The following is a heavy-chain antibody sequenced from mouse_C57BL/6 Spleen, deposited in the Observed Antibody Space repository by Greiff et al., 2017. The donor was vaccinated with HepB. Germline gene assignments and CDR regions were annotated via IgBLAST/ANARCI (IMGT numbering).Heavy chain of an antibody. D-gene: IGHD6-1*01. CDR2: IDPSDSYT. CDR1: GYTFTSYW. Sequence: QVHVKQPGAELVKPGASVKLSCKASGYTFTSYWMQWVKQRPGQGLEWIGEIDPSDSYTNYNQKFKGKATLTVDTSSSTAYMQLSSLTSEDSAVYYCARGAAGASAGYFDVWGTGTTVTVSS. CDR3: ARGAAGASAGYFDV. V-gene: IGHV1-50*01. J-gene: IGHJ1*03.